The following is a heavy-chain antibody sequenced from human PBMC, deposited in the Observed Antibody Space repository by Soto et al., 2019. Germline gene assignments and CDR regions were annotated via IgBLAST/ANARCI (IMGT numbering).Heavy chain of an antibody. V-gene: IGHV3-30*18. D-gene: IGHD4-17*01. Sequence: GGSLRLSCAASGFTFSSYGMHWVRQAPGKGLEWVAVISYDGSNKYYADSVKGRFTISRDNSKNTLYLQMNSLRAEDTAVYYCANLRTTATNYYGMDVWGQGTTVTVSS. CDR3: ANLRTTATNYYGMDV. J-gene: IGHJ6*02. CDR1: GFTFSSYG. CDR2: ISYDGSNK.